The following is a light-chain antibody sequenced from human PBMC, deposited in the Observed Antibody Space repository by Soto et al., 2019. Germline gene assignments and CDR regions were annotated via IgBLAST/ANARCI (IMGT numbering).Light chain of an antibody. J-gene: IGKJ2*01. CDR1: KSVSSY. V-gene: IGKV3-11*01. CDR2: DAS. Sequence: EIVLTQSPATLSLSPGERATLSCRASKSVSSYLAWYQQKPGQAPRLLIYDASNRATGIPARFSGSGSGTDFALTISSIGPEDFAVYYCQQRSNWPPLYTFGQGTKLEIK. CDR3: QQRSNWPPLYT.